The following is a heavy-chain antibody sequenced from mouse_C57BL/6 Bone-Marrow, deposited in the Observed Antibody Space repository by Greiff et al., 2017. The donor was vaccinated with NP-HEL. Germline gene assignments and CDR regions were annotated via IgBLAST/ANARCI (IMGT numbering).Heavy chain of an antibody. D-gene: IGHD1-1*01. V-gene: IGHV1-72*01. J-gene: IGHJ1*03. CDR1: GYTFTSYW. Sequence: KESCKASGYTFTSYWMHWVKQRPGRGLEWIGRIDPNSGGTKYNEKFKSKATLTVDKPSSTAYMQLSSLTSEDSAVYYCARSFYYYGSSYAYWYFDVWGTGTTVTVSS. CDR2: IDPNSGGT. CDR3: ARSFYYYGSSYAYWYFDV.